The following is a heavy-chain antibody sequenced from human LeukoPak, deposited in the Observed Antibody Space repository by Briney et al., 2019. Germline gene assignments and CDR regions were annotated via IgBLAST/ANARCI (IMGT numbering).Heavy chain of an antibody. D-gene: IGHD3-22*01. V-gene: IGHV3-23*01. CDR2: ITSRGEIT. Sequence: GGSLRLSCAASGFTFSIYAMSWVRQAPGKGLQWVSSITSRGEITWYVDSVKGRFTITRDTSENTLYLQMHSLRAEDTAVYYCARDRPNYYGSDGHYYRRDGDYWGRGTLVSVSS. J-gene: IGHJ4*02. CDR1: GFTFSIYA. CDR3: ARDRPNYYGSDGHYYRRDGDY.